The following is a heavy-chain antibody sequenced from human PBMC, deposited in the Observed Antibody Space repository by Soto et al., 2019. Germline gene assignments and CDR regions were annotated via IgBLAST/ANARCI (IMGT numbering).Heavy chain of an antibody. V-gene: IGHV1-3*01. Sequence: GASVKVSCKASGYTFISYPMHWVRQAPGQRPEWMGWINAGDDKTHYLQKFQGRITITRDTSASTVYMELSSLRSEDTAVYYCARDPFTMVRGVTQYFDYWGQGTPVTVSS. CDR2: INAGDDKT. D-gene: IGHD3-10*01. CDR3: ARDPFTMVRGVTQYFDY. CDR1: GYTFISYP. J-gene: IGHJ4*02.